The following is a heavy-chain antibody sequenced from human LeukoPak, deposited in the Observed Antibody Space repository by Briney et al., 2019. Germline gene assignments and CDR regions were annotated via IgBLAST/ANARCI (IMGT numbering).Heavy chain of an antibody. CDR1: GFNFSSYA. Sequence: PGGSLRLSCAASGFNFSSYAMSWVRQAPGKGLEWVSAISGSGGSTYYADSVKGRFTISRDNSKNTLYLQMNSLRAEDTAVYYCAKGEGSGWGFDPWGQGTLVTVSS. D-gene: IGHD6-19*01. CDR2: ISGSGGST. CDR3: AKGEGSGWGFDP. V-gene: IGHV3-23*01. J-gene: IGHJ5*02.